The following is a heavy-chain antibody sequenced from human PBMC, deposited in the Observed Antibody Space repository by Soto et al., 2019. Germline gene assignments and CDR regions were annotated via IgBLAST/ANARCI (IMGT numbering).Heavy chain of an antibody. D-gene: IGHD3-10*01. CDR1: GFTFSSYA. CDR3: ARQTLLYFDY. J-gene: IGHJ4*02. CDR2: MWYDGSNK. V-gene: IGHV3-33*01. Sequence: SLRLSCAASGFTFSSYAMHWVRQAPGMGLEWVAVMWYDGSNKYYADSVKGRFTISRDNSKNTLYLQMNSLRAEDTAVYYCARQTLLYFDYWGQGTVVTVSS.